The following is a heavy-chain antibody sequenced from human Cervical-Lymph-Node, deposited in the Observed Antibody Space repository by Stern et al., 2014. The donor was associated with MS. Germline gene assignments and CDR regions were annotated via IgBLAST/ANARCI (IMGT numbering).Heavy chain of an antibody. J-gene: IGHJ6*02. CDR1: GDSISDNY. CDR2: IYYTGST. CDR3: ARLLQAYFYAMDV. Sequence: QVQLQESGPGLVKPSETLSLTCSVSGDSISDNYWGWIRQPPGKRLEWIGYIYYTGSTNYNPSLKNRVTISVDTSKNQFSLNLSSVTAADTAVYYCARLLQAYFYAMDVWGHGTTVTVYS. D-gene: IGHD1-26*01. V-gene: IGHV4-59*01.